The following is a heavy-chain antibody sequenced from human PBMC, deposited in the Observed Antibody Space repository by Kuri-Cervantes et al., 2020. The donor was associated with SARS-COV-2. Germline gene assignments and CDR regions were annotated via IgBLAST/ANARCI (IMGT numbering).Heavy chain of an antibody. CDR3: ASSHYYGSGKSFDY. CDR2: IVVGSGNT. CDR1: GFTFTSSA. Sequence: SVKVSCKASGFTFTSSAMQWVRQARGQRLEWIGWIVVGSGNTNYAQKFQGRVTITADESTSTAYMELSSLRSEDTAVYYCASSHYYGSGKSFDYWGQGTLVTVSS. V-gene: IGHV1-58*02. D-gene: IGHD3-10*01. J-gene: IGHJ4*02.